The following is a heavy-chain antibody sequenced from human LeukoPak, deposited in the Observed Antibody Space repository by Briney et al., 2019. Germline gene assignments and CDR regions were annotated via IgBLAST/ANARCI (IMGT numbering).Heavy chain of an antibody. V-gene: IGHV5-51*01. D-gene: IGHD3-16*02. CDR1: GYSFSTYW. Sequence: GESLKISCQGSGYSFSTYWIGWVRQMPGKGLEWMGIMYPANSDTRYSPSFQGQVTISADKSISTAYLQWSSLRASDTAMYYCARPRRSLGELSFDYWGQGTLVTVSS. CDR3: ARPRRSLGELSFDY. CDR2: MYPANSDT. J-gene: IGHJ4*02.